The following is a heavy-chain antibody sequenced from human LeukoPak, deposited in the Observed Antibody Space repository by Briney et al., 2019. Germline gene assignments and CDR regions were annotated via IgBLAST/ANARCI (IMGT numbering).Heavy chain of an antibody. D-gene: IGHD4-11*01. Sequence: PSETLSLTYTVSGGSISSHYWSWIRQPPGKGLEWIGYNHDSGSTNYKSSLKSRVTISVDRSKNQFSLNLSSVTAADTAVYYCARVYGNYGTYYYYYYMDVWGKGTTVTVSS. J-gene: IGHJ6*03. CDR2: NHDSGST. CDR1: GGSISSHY. CDR3: ARVYGNYGTYYYYYYMDV. V-gene: IGHV4-59*11.